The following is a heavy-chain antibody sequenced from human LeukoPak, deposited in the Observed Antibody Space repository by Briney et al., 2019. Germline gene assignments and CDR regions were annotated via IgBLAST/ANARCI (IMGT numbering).Heavy chain of an antibody. J-gene: IGHJ4*02. V-gene: IGHV4-34*01. CDR3: ARGSLYGEYVFDY. Sequence: SETLSLTCAVYGGSFSGYYWSWIRQPPGKGLEWIGEINHSGSTNYNPSLKSRVTISVDTSKNQFSLKLSSVTGADTAVSFCARGSLYGEYVFDYWGQGTLVTVSS. CDR1: GGSFSGYY. D-gene: IGHD4-17*01. CDR2: INHSGST.